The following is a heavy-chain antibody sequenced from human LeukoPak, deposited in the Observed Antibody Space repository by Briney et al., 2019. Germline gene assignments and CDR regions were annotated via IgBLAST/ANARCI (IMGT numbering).Heavy chain of an antibody. D-gene: IGHD3-16*02. CDR3: ARAVPFGGVIVDY. J-gene: IGHJ4*02. CDR2: TRNKANSYTT. CDR1: GLTFSDHY. Sequence: GGSLRLSCAASGLTFSDHYMDWVRQAPGKGLEWVGRTRNKANSYTTEYAASVKGRFTISRDDSKNSLYLQMNSLKTEDTAVYYCARAVPFGGVIVDYWGQGTLVTVSS. V-gene: IGHV3-72*01.